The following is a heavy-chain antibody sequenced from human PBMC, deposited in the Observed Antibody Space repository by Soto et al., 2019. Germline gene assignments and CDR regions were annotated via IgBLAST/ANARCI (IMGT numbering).Heavy chain of an antibody. CDR2: IYYSGST. D-gene: IGHD1-7*01. Sequence: LETFSLTCTVSGVSISSYYWSWIRQPTGKGLEWIGYIYYSGSTNYNPSLKSRVTISVDTSKNQFSLKLSSVTAADTAVYYCARQNWNYRSLGDWFDPWGQGTLVTVSS. CDR1: GVSISSYY. CDR3: ARQNWNYRSLGDWFDP. J-gene: IGHJ5*02. V-gene: IGHV4-59*08.